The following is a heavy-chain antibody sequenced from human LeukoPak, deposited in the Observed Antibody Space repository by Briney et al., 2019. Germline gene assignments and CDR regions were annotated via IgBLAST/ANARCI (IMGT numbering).Heavy chain of an antibody. J-gene: IGHJ4*02. D-gene: IGHD6-6*01. CDR1: GGSISRGDYF. Sequence: PSDTLSLTCPVSGGSISRGDYFWSWLRQPPGTRLEWIGYIYDSGSTYYNPSLKSRVTLSVDTSKNQSSLKLSAVTAADTAVYYCARVASSSKYFDYWGQGTLATVSS. CDR3: ARVASSSKYFDY. CDR2: IYDSGST. V-gene: IGHV4-30-4*02.